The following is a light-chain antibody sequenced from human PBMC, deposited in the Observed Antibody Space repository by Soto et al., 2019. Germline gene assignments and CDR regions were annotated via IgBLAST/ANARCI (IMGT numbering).Light chain of an antibody. J-gene: IGKJ1*01. CDR2: GAS. CDR1: QTVSSH. CDR3: QQYNNWPPWT. V-gene: IGKV3-15*01. Sequence: EIVMTQSPATLSVSPGERATLSWRASQTVSSHLAWYQKKPGQAPRLLRYGASTRATGIPARFSGSGSGTELTLTISSLQSEDFAVYYGQQYNNWPPWTFGQGTKVDIK.